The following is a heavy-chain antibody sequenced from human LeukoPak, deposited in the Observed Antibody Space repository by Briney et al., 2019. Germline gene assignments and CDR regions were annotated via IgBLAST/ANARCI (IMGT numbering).Heavy chain of an antibody. D-gene: IGHD4-17*01. V-gene: IGHV3-23*01. J-gene: IGHJ4*02. Sequence: GGSLRLSCAASGFTFSSFAINWVRQAPGKGLEWVSAISDSGGSTYYADSVKGRFTISRDNSKNTLYLQMNSLRAEDTAVYYCAKDLATVTSGPYWGQGTLVTVSS. CDR2: ISDSGGST. CDR3: AKDLATVTSGPY. CDR1: GFTFSSFA.